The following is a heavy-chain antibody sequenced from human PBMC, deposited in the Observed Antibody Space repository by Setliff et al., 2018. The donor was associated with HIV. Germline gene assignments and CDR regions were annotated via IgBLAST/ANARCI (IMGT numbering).Heavy chain of an antibody. CDR2: ISPSGSYI. D-gene: IGHD2-15*01. CDR1: GFTFSSHN. V-gene: IGHV3-21*01. CDR3: AREIQNCGGNHYYCYMDV. J-gene: IGHJ6*03. Sequence: GGSLRLSCAASGFTFSSHNMNWVRQAPGKGLEWVSSISPSGSYIYYADSMKGRFTIARDNAKNSLYLQMNSLRDEVTAVYYCAREIQNCGGNHYYCYMDVWGKGTTVTVSS.